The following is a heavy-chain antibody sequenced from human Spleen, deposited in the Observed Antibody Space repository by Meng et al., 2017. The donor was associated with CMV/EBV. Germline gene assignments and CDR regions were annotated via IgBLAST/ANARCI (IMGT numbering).Heavy chain of an antibody. D-gene: IGHD6-13*01. Sequence: CVRHAPGEGLEWLSVRYSGGSSAYYADSVKGRFTISRDNSKNALYLQMNSLRAEDTAVDYCAKEGDLDGYSSSWYVTRELHRTHYFDYWGQGTLVTVSS. CDR2: RYSGGSSA. V-gene: IGHV3-23*03. J-gene: IGHJ4*02. CDR3: AKEGDLDGYSSSWYVTRELHRTHYFDY.